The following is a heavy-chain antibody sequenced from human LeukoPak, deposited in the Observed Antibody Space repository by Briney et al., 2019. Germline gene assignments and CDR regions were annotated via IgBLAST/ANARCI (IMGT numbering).Heavy chain of an antibody. Sequence: GGSLRLSCEASGFTFSAYAMTWVRQAPGKGLEWVAVIWYDGSDKYYADSVKGRFTISRDNSKNTLFLQMNSLRAEDTAVYYCARDRGSYYLDSWGQGTPVTVSS. D-gene: IGHD3-16*01. CDR2: IWYDGSDK. J-gene: IGHJ4*02. V-gene: IGHV3-33*07. CDR1: GFTFSAYA. CDR3: ARDRGSYYLDS.